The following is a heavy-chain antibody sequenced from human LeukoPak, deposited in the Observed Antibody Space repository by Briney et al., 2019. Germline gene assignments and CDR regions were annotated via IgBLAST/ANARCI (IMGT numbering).Heavy chain of an antibody. CDR2: ISGSGGST. Sequence: GGSLRLSCAASGFTFGTYAMSWVRQAPGKGLEWVSTISGSGGSTYYADSVKGRFTISRDNSKNTMYMQMNSLRAEDTAVYYCAKGSRGSYHRSFFDMWGQGTMVTVPS. CDR3: AKGSRGSYHRSFFDM. CDR1: GFTFGTYA. J-gene: IGHJ3*02. D-gene: IGHD1-26*01. V-gene: IGHV3-23*01.